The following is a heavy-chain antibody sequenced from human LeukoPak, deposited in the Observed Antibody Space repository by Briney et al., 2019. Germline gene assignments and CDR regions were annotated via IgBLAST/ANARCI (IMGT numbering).Heavy chain of an antibody. CDR3: AKDKTAYYYGSAYWYFDL. Sequence: GGSLRLSCAASGFTFSSYGMHWVRQAPGKGLEWVSGISGSGDSTYYADSVNGRFTISRDNSKNKLYLQMNSLRVEDTAVYYCAKDKTAYYYGSAYWYFDLWGRGTLVTVSS. D-gene: IGHD3-10*01. J-gene: IGHJ2*01. CDR1: GFTFSSYG. CDR2: ISGSGDST. V-gene: IGHV3-23*01.